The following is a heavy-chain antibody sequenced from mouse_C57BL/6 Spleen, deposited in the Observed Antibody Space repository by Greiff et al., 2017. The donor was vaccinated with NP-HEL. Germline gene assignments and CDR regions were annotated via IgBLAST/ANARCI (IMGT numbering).Heavy chain of an antibody. V-gene: IGHV1-50*01. Sequence: QVQLQQPGAELVKPGASVKLSCKASGYTFTSYWMQWVKQRPGQGLEWIGEIDPSDSYTNYNQKFKGKATLTVDTSSSTAYMQLKSLTSEDSAVYYCAILYDSYAMDYWGQGTSVTVSS. CDR1: GYTFTSYW. D-gene: IGHD2-3*01. CDR3: AILYDSYAMDY. J-gene: IGHJ4*01. CDR2: IDPSDSYT.